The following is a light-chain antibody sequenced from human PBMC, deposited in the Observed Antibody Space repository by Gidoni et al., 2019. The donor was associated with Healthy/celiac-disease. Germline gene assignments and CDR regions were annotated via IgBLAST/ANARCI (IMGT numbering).Light chain of an antibody. J-gene: IGLJ3*02. V-gene: IGLV1-47*01. CDR3: AAWDDSLSPWV. Sequence: QSVLTQPPSASGPPGQRFTISCSGSSSNIGSNYVYWYQQLSGTAPKLLIYRNNQRPSGVPDRFSGSKSGTSASLAISGLRSEDEADYYCAAWDDSLSPWVFGGGTKLTVL. CDR2: RNN. CDR1: SSNIGSNY.